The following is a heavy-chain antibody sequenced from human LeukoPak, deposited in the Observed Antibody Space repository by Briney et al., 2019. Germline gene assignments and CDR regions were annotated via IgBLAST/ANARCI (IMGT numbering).Heavy chain of an antibody. Sequence: GGSLRLSCAVSGFMFSSYSINWVRQAPGKGLEWVSYIGSSSSPIYYADSVKGRFTISRDYAKNALYLQMNSLRVEDTAVYYCARVGGDHWYYFDYWGRGTLVTVSS. V-gene: IGHV3-48*01. CDR1: GFMFSSYS. J-gene: IGHJ4*02. CDR2: IGSSSSPI. D-gene: IGHD2-8*02. CDR3: ARVGGDHWYYFDY.